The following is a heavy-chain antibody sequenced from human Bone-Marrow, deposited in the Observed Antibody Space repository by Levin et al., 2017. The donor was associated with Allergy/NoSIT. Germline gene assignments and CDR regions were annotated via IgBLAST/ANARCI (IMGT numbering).Heavy chain of an antibody. D-gene: IGHD3-16*02. J-gene: IGHJ4*02. CDR2: LVPHFGTP. Sequence: PGGSLRLSCKASGGTFSSFAVTWVRLAPGQGLEWMGGLVPHFGTPTYAQNFQGRVTITADKSTNTGYMELSSLRSEDTAVYYCARRGTYHFDFWGQGTLVTVSS. V-gene: IGHV1-69*06. CDR1: GGTFSSFA. CDR3: ARRGTYHFDF.